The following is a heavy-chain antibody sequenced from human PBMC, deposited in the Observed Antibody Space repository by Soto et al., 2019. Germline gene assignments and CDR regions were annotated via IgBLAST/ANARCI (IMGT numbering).Heavy chain of an antibody. CDR3: SRGRSPYYGYFDP. D-gene: IGHD3-3*01. CDR1: GFTFSGDW. V-gene: IGHV3-74*01. CDR2: ISPDGTTT. J-gene: IGHJ5*02. Sequence: PGGSLRLSCVASGFTFSGDWMHWVRQVPGKGLVWVSRISPDGTTTYYADSVKGRSTISRDNAKNTLYLKMNGLRADDTAVYYCSRGRSPYYGYFDPWGPGTLVTVSS.